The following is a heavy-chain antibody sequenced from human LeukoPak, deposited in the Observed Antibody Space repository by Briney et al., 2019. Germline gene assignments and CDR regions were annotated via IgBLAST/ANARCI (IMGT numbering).Heavy chain of an antibody. CDR3: ARETDIVVVVAAPSPFDY. CDR2: ISASGGGT. CDR1: GFTFSNYG. J-gene: IGHJ4*02. D-gene: IGHD2-15*01. V-gene: IGHV3-23*01. Sequence: GGSLRLSCAASGFTFSNYGMNWVRQAPGKGLEWVSAISASGGGTFYADSVKGRFTISRDNAKNSLYLQMNSLRAEDTAVYYCARETDIVVVVAAPSPFDYWGQGTLVTVSS.